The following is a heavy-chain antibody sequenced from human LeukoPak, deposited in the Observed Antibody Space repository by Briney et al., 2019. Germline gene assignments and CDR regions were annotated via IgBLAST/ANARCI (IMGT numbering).Heavy chain of an antibody. Sequence: SQTLSLTCVISGDSVSSNSAAWNWIRQSPSRGLEWLGRTYYRSQWYNDYAVSVKSRITIDPDTSKNQFSLQMNSVTPEDTAVYYCTSGWDFKYWGQGTRVTVSS. CDR3: TSGWDFKY. CDR1: GDSVSSNSAA. J-gene: IGHJ4*02. D-gene: IGHD5-24*01. CDR2: TYYRSQWYN. V-gene: IGHV6-1*01.